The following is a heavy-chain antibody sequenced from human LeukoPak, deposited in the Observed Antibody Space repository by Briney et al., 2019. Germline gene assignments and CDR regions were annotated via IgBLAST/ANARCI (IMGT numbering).Heavy chain of an antibody. J-gene: IGHJ6*02. D-gene: IGHD3-10*01. CDR3: ARDRSLGAYYYGSTDV. CDR2: ISSSGSTI. V-gene: IGHV3-11*01. CDR1: GFTVSDYY. Sequence: GGSLRLSCAASGFTVSDYYMSWIRQAPGKGLEWVAYISSSGSTIYYEDSVKGRFTISRDNAKNSLYLQMNSLRAEDTAVYYCARDRSLGAYYYGSTDVWGQGTTVTVSS.